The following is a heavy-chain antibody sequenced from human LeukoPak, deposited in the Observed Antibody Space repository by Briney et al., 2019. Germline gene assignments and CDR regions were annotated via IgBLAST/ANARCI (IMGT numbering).Heavy chain of an antibody. J-gene: IGHJ5*02. Sequence: GESLKISCKGSGYRFTNYWIGWVRQTPGKGLEWMGIIYPGDSDIRYSPSFQGQVTISADKSISTAYLQWSSLKASDTAMYYCARQEYCSGGSCYTWFDPWGQGTLVTVSS. CDR1: GYRFTNYW. D-gene: IGHD2-15*01. V-gene: IGHV5-51*01. CDR3: ARQEYCSGGSCYTWFDP. CDR2: IYPGDSDI.